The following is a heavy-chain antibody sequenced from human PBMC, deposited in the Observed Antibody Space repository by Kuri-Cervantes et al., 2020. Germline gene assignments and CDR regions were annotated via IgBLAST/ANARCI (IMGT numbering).Heavy chain of an antibody. J-gene: IGHJ4*02. D-gene: IGHD5-12*01. V-gene: IGHV3-30-3*01. CDR1: GFTFSTYV. CDR2: ISYDGTNK. Sequence: GGSLRLSCAASGFTFSTYVIHWVRQAPGKGLEWVAVISYDGTNKYNADSVKGRFTISRNNSKNTLYLQMNSLRAEDTAVYYCARDIGHSYDDLDYWGQGTLVTVSS. CDR3: ARDIGHSYDDLDY.